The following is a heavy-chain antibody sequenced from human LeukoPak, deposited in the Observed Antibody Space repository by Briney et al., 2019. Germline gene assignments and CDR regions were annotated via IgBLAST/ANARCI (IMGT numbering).Heavy chain of an antibody. Sequence: PSETLSLTCTVSGGSISSYYWSWIRQPPGKGLEWIGYIYYSGSTNYNPSLKSRVTISVDTSKNQFSLELSSVTAADTAVYYCARMRFGEFALGYWGREPWSPSPQ. V-gene: IGHV4-59*01. CDR3: ARMRFGEFALGY. CDR2: IYYSGST. J-gene: IGHJ4*02. D-gene: IGHD3-10*01. CDR1: GGSISSYY.